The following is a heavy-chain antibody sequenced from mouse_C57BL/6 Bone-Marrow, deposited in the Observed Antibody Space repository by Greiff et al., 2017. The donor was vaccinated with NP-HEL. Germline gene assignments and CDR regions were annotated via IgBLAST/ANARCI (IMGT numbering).Heavy chain of an antibody. CDR1: GYTFTSYW. D-gene: IGHD2-4*01. V-gene: IGHV1-74*01. CDR2: IHPSDGDT. J-gene: IGHJ2*01. Sequence: VQLQQSGAELVKPGASVKVSCKASGYTFTSYWMHWVKQRPGQGLEWIGRIHPSDGDTNYNQKFKGKATLTVDKSSSTAYMQLSSLSSEVSAVYYCAIDDYDVYYFDYWGQGTTLTVSS. CDR3: AIDDYDVYYFDY.